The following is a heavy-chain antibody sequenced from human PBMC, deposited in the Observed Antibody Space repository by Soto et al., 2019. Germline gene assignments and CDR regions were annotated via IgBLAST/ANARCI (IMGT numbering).Heavy chain of an antibody. V-gene: IGHV1-18*01. Sequence: ASVKVSCKASGYTFTSYGISWVRQAPGQGLEWRGWISAYNGNTNYAQKLQVRVTMTTDTSTSTAYMELRSLRSDDTAVYYCATSGIVGATNYFDYWGQGTLETVSS. J-gene: IGHJ4*02. CDR2: ISAYNGNT. CDR1: GYTFTSYG. D-gene: IGHD1-26*01. CDR3: ATSGIVGATNYFDY.